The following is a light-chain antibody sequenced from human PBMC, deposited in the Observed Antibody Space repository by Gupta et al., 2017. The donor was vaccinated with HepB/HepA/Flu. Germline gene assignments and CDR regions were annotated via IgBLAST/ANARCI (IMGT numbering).Light chain of an antibody. CDR2: GAS. CDR3: QQYGGSAWT. CDR1: QTVSSTY. J-gene: IGKJ1*01. Sequence: EIVLTLSPGTLSLSPGERATLSCRTSQTVSSTYLAWYQQKPGQAPRLLIYGASNRATGIPDRFSGSGSGTDFTLKISRLEAEEVEVYYCQQYGGSAWTFGQGTEVEIK. V-gene: IGKV3-20*01.